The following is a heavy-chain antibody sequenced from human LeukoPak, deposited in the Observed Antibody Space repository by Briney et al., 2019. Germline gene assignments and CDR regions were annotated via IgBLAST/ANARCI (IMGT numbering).Heavy chain of an antibody. Sequence: PSETLSLTCTVSGGSISSSSYYWGWIRQPPGKGLEWIGSIYYSGSTYYNPSLKSRVTISVDTSKNQFSLKLSSVTAAATAVYXXXXXXXXXXXXXTYYYYYGMDVWGQGTTVTVS. V-gene: IGHV4-39*01. CDR3: XXXXXXXXXXXTYYYYYGMDV. CDR1: GGSISSSSYY. CDR2: IYYSGST. J-gene: IGHJ6*02.